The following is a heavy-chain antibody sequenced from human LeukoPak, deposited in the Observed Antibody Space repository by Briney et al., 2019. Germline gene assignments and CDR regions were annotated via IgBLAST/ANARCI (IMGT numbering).Heavy chain of an antibody. D-gene: IGHD3-3*01. J-gene: IGHJ4*02. V-gene: IGHV1-2*02. Sequence: GASVKVSCKASGYTFTGYYMHWVRQAPGQGLEWMGWINPNSGDTNYAQKFQGRVTMTRDTSISTAYMELSRLRSDDTAVYYCARGSFDLEWLVPYFDYWGQGTLVTVSS. CDR2: INPNSGDT. CDR3: ARGSFDLEWLVPYFDY. CDR1: GYTFTGYY.